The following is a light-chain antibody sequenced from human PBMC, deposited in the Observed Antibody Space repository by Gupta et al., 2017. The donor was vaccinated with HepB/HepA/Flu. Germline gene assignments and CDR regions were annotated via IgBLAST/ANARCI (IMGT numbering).Light chain of an antibody. J-gene: IGKJ3*01. V-gene: IGKV3-11*01. CDR2: DAS. CDR1: QSVSSY. Sequence: EIVLTQSPATLSLSPGERATLSCRASQSVSSYLAWNQQKPGQAPRLLIYDASNRATGIPARFSGSGSGTDFTLTISSLEPEDFAVYYCQQRSNWPATFGPGTKVDIK. CDR3: QQRSNWPAT.